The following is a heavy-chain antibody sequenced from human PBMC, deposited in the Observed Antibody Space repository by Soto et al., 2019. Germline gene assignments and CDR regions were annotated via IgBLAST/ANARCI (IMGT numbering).Heavy chain of an antibody. J-gene: IGHJ4*02. CDR2: IKHDGSEK. CDR3: ARDWDYGGNSDY. Sequence: EVQLVESGGGLVQPGGSLRLSCAASGFTFSNYWMSWVRQAPGKGLEWVANIKHDGSEKNYVDSVKGGFSISRDNAKNSLFLHMNSLSAEDKAVYYCARDWDYGGNSDYWGQGTLVTVSS. CDR1: GFTFSNYW. D-gene: IGHD4-17*01. V-gene: IGHV3-7*03.